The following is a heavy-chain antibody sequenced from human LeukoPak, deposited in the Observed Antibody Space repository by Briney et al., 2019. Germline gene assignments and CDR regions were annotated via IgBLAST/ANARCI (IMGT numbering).Heavy chain of an antibody. CDR1: RFTFSTYW. J-gene: IGHJ4*02. V-gene: IGHV3-7*01. CDR3: AKDVAWGRMDL. CDR2: INQDGSQK. Sequence: GGSLRLSCAASRFTFSTYWMSWVRQAPGKGLEWVAIINQDGSQKYYVDSVKGRFTISRDNAKNSLYLQMDSLRVEDTAVYHCAKDVAWGRMDLWGQGTLATVSS. D-gene: IGHD3/OR15-3a*01.